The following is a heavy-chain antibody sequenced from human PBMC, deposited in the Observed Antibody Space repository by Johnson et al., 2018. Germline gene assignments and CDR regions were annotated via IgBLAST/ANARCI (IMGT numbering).Heavy chain of an antibody. CDR1: GFTFSSYS. V-gene: IGHV3-21*01. CDR3: AKSAPYYDFWSGYMDV. D-gene: IGHD3-3*01. CDR2: ISSSSSYI. Sequence: VQLVQSGGGLVKPGGSLRLSCAASGFTFSSYSLNWVRQAPGTGLEWVASISSSSSYIYYADSVMGRFPIPGDNSKTTLYLQMNSLRAEDTAVYHCAKSAPYYDFWSGYMDVWGQGTTVTVSS. J-gene: IGHJ6*03.